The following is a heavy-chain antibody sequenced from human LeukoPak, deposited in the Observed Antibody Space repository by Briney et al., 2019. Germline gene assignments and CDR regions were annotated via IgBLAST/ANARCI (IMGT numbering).Heavy chain of an antibody. CDR1: GYTFTSYG. CDR3: ARGSKDCGRKNWFDP. J-gene: IGHJ5*02. Sequence: ASVKVSCKASGYTFTSYGISWVRQAPGQGLEWMGWISAYNGNTNYAQKLQGRVTMTTDTSTSTAYMELRSLRSDDTAVYYCARGSKDCGRKNWFDPWGQGTLVTVSS. D-gene: IGHD2-21*02. CDR2: ISAYNGNT. V-gene: IGHV1-18*04.